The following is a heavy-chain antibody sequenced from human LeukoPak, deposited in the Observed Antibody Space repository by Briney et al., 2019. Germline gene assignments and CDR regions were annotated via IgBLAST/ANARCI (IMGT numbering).Heavy chain of an antibody. V-gene: IGHV3-30*03. D-gene: IGHD2-2*01. CDR1: GFTFSSYG. J-gene: IGHJ4*02. CDR3: AREGRCAGTTCHFDF. CDR2: ISFDGSNK. Sequence: GRSLRLSCAASGFTFSSYGMHWVRQAPGKGLEWVAIISFDGSNKYYADSVKGRFTISRDNSKNTLYLQMNSLRAEDTAVYYCAREGRCAGTTCHFDFWGQGTLVTVSS.